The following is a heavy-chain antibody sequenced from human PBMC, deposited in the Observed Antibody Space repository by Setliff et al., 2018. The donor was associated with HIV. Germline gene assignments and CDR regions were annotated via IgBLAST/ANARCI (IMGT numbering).Heavy chain of an antibody. CDR1: GGSISSYY. CDR3: ARGVGEYYNFWSGYPAWYFDL. Sequence: SETLSLTCTVSGGSISSYYWSWIRQPPGKGLEWIGYIYYSGSTNSNPSLKSRVTISVDTSKNQFSLKLSSVTAADTAVYYWARGVGEYYNFWSGYPAWYFDLWGRGTLVTVSS. V-gene: IGHV4-59*01. D-gene: IGHD3-3*01. J-gene: IGHJ2*01. CDR2: IYYSGST.